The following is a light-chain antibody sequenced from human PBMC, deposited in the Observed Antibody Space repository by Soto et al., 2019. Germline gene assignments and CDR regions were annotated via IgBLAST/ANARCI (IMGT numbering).Light chain of an antibody. CDR2: DAS. Sequence: TQSPSTLSASIGDRVTITCRASQTISSYLAWYQQKPGLAPRLLIYDASSRATGIPDRFSGSGSGTDFTLTISRLEPEDFAVYFCQRYGSSPLITFGQGTRLEIK. CDR1: QTISSY. V-gene: IGKV3D-20*01. J-gene: IGKJ5*01. CDR3: QRYGSSPLIT.